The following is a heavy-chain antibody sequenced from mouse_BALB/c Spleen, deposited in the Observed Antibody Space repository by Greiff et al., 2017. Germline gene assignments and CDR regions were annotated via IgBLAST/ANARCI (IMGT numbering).Heavy chain of an antibody. J-gene: IGHJ4*01. CDR2: IYPGNSDT. CDR1: GYTFTSYW. CDR3: TRGLLHYYAMDY. Sequence: VQLKQSGTVLARPGASVKMSCKASGYTFTSYWMHWVKQRPGQGLEWIGAIYPGNSDTSYNQKFKGKAKLTAVTSTSTAYMELSSLTNEDSAVYYCTRGLLHYYAMDYWGQGTSVTVSS. D-gene: IGHD2-3*01. V-gene: IGHV1-5*01.